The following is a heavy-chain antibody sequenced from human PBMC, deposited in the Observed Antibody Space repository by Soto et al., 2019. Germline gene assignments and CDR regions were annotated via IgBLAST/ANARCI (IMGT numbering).Heavy chain of an antibody. V-gene: IGHV3-30-3*01. Sequence: QVQLVESGGGVVQPGRSLRLSCAASGFTFSSYAMHWVRQAPGKGLEWVAVISYDGSNKYYAASVKGRFTISRDNSKNTRYLQMNSRRAESTAVYSCARARYGDYGSGGADNNWFDPWGQVSLVTVSS. CDR2: ISYDGSNK. J-gene: IGHJ5*02. D-gene: IGHD4-17*01. CDR3: ARARYGDYGSGGADNNWFDP. CDR1: GFTFSSYA.